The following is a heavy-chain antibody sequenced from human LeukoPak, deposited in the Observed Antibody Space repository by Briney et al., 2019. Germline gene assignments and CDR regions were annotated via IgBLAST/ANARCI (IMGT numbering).Heavy chain of an antibody. V-gene: IGHV3-64D*09. CDR3: VKGVDIAMVSAFDY. CDR1: GFXFSSYA. Sequence: GGSLRLSCSASGFXFSSYAIHWVRQAPGKGLEYVSAISSNGGSTYYADSVKGRFTISRDNSKNTLYLQMSSLRAEDTAVYYCVKGVDIAMVSAFDYWGQGTLVTVSS. D-gene: IGHD5-18*01. J-gene: IGHJ4*02. CDR2: ISSNGGST.